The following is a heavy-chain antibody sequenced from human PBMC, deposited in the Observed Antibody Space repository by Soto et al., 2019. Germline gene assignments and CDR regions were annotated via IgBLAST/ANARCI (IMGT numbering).Heavy chain of an antibody. J-gene: IGHJ4*02. D-gene: IGHD6-13*01. CDR2: IYHNGNT. CDR1: GGSISGYY. V-gene: IGHV4-59*08. CDR3: VRQRYSSNWYVDY. Sequence: QVQLQESGPGLVKPSETLSLTCTVSGGSISGYYWSWIRQPPGKGLEWIGYIYHNGNTNYHPSLKSRITISVDTSKNQFSLRLSSATAADTAVYYCVRQRYSSNWYVDYWGQGTLVTVSS.